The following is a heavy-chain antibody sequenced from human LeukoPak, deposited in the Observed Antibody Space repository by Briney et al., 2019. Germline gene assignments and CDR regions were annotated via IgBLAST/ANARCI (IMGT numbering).Heavy chain of an antibody. CDR1: GYTFTSYA. CDR3: ASCTVTGASYYYYYMDV. D-gene: IGHD4-17*01. V-gene: IGHV1-3*02. Sequence: ASVKVSCKASGYTFTSYAMHWVRQAPGQRLEWMGWSNAGNGNTKYSQEFQGRVTITRDTSASTAYMELSSLRSEDTAVYYCASCTVTGASYYYYYMDVWGKGTTVTVSS. J-gene: IGHJ6*03. CDR2: SNAGNGNT.